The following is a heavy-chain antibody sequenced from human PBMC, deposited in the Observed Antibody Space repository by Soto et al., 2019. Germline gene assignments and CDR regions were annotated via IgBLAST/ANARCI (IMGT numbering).Heavy chain of an antibody. CDR1: GCTIRSYY. D-gene: IGHD2-15*01. CDR3: AREVASGFGMDV. CDR2: ISTSGTT. J-gene: IGHJ6*02. V-gene: IGHV4-4*07. Sequence: PSETLSLTCNASGCTIRSYYWSWIRQPAGKALEWIGRISTSGTTNYNPSLKGRATMLIDTSKNQFSLILSSVTAADTAVYCCAREVASGFGMDVWGQGTTVTVSS.